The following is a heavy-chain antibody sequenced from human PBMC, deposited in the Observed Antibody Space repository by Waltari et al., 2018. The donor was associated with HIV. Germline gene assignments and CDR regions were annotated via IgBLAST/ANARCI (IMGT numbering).Heavy chain of an antibody. CDR3: ARGRGGFYYYYGMDV. J-gene: IGHJ6*02. CDR2: INHSGST. D-gene: IGHD3-16*01. CDR1: GGSFSDYY. V-gene: IGHV4-34*01. Sequence: QVQLQQWGAGLLKPSETLSLTCAVYGGSFSDYYWSWFRQPPGKGLEWIGEINHSGSTNYNPSLKSRLTISVDTSKNQFSLKLSSVTATDTAVYYCARGRGGFYYYYGMDVWGQGTTVTV.